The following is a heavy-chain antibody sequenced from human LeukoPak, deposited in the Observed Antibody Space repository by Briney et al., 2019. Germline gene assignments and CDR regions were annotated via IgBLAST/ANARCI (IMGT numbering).Heavy chain of an antibody. D-gene: IGHD6-19*01. CDR2: TSDRGDYT. CDR1: GFTFTSYS. CDR3: ARDPVTGTGS. J-gene: IGHJ5*02. V-gene: IGHV3-23*01. Sequence: GGSLRLSCAASGFTFTSYSMSWVRQAPGKGLEWVSGTSDRGDYTYYADSVKGRFTISRDNAKNSLFLQMNSLRAEDTAVYYCARDPVTGTGSWGQGTLVTVSS.